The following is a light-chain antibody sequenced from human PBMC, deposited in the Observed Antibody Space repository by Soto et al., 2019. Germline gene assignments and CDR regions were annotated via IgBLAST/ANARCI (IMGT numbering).Light chain of an antibody. Sequence: QSVLTQPASVSGSPGQSITISGTGTSSDVGGYNYVSWYQQHPGQAPKLMIYDVSNRPSGVSNRFSGSKSGNTASLPISGLQAEDEADYYCSSYPSSSTLEAVFGGGTQLTV. CDR1: SSDVGGYNY. CDR2: DVS. CDR3: SSYPSSSTLEAV. V-gene: IGLV2-14*01. J-gene: IGLJ7*01.